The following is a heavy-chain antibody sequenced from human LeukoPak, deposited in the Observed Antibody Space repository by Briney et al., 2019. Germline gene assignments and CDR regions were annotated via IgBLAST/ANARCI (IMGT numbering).Heavy chain of an antibody. CDR1: GLTFDDYA. J-gene: IGHJ4*02. V-gene: IGHV3-20*04. CDR2: INWNGGNI. Sequence: GGSLRLSCAASGLTFDDYAMNWVRQSPGKGLQWVSGINWNGGNIGYADSVRGRFTISRDNAKNSLYLQMNSLRAEDTALYYCARGLEYTSGWYDYWGQGTLVTVSA. D-gene: IGHD6-13*01. CDR3: ARGLEYTSGWYDY.